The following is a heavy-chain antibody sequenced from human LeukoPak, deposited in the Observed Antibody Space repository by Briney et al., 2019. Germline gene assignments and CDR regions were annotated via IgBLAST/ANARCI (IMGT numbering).Heavy chain of an antibody. V-gene: IGHV3-30-3*01. J-gene: IGHJ3*02. CDR1: GFTFSSYA. CDR3: ARNMKISRAFDI. Sequence: PGGSLRLSCAASGFTFSSYAMHWVRQAPGKGLEWVAVISYDRSNKYYADSVKGRFTISRDNSKNTLYLQMHSLRAEDTAVYYCARNMKISRAFDIWGQGTMVTVSS. CDR2: ISYDRSNK.